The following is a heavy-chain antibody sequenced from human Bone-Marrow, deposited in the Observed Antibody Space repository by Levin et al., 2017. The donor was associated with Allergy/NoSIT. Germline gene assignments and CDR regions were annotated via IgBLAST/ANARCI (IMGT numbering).Heavy chain of an antibody. CDR1: GFTFSSYW. CDR2: INSDGSST. D-gene: IGHD3-10*01. CDR3: ASKVWFRESYYMDV. Sequence: GGSLRLSCAASGFTFSSYWMHWVRQAPGKGLVWVSRINSDGSSTSYADSVKGRFTISRDNAKNTLYLQMNRLRAEDTAVYYCASKVWFRESYYMDVWGKGTTVTVSS. V-gene: IGHV3-74*01. J-gene: IGHJ6*03.